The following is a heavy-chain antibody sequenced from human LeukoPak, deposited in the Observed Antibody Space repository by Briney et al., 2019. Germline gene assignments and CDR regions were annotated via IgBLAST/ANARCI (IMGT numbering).Heavy chain of an antibody. Sequence: GGSLRLSCAASGFTFSSYSMNWVRQAPGKGLEWVSAISGSGGSTYYADSVKGRFTISRDNSKNTLYLQMNSLRAEDTAVYYCAKTYSSSWAHAFDIWGQGTMVTVSS. V-gene: IGHV3-23*01. D-gene: IGHD6-13*01. CDR1: GFTFSSYS. CDR3: AKTYSSSWAHAFDI. CDR2: ISGSGGST. J-gene: IGHJ3*02.